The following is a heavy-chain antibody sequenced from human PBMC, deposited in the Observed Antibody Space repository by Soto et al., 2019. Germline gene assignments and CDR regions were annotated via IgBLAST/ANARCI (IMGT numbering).Heavy chain of an antibody. J-gene: IGHJ6*02. D-gene: IGHD6-13*01. Sequence: QVQLVQSGAEVKKPGASVKVSCKASGYTFTGYYMHWVRQAPGQGLEWMGWINPNSGGTNYAQKFQGWVTMTTDTSTSTAYMELRSLRSDDTAVYYCARDGIAAAGQNYYYYGMDVWGQGTTVTVSS. CDR1: GYTFTGYY. CDR2: INPNSGGT. CDR3: ARDGIAAAGQNYYYYGMDV. V-gene: IGHV1-2*04.